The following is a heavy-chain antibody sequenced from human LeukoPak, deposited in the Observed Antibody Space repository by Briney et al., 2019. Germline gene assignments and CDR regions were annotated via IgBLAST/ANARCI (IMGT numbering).Heavy chain of an antibody. CDR3: AKQCIAIRGFLVMGFHKEAYYFDN. V-gene: IGHV3-23*01. Sequence: GGSLRLSCVVSGITFSNYGMSWVRQAPGKGLEWVSGIRESGGGTNYADSVKGRFTISRDNSMKTVYLKMNSLRAEDTAVYCAKQCIAIRGFLVMGFHKEAYYFDNWGQGSLVTVSS. CDR2: IRESGGGT. J-gene: IGHJ4*02. D-gene: IGHD3-10*01. CDR1: GITFSNYG.